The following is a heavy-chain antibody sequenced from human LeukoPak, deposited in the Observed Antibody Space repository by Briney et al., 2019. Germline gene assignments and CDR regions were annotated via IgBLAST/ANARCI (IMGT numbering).Heavy chain of an antibody. CDR3: ARDNYGGGLDY. CDR2: IYYSGST. CDR1: GGSISSGGYY. Sequence: SQTLSLTCTVSGGSISSGGYYWSWTRQHPGKGLEWIGYIYYSGSTYYNPSLKSRVTISVDTSKNQFSLRLSSVTAADTAVYYCARDNYGGGLDYWGQGTLVTVSS. J-gene: IGHJ4*02. V-gene: IGHV4-31*03. D-gene: IGHD3-16*01.